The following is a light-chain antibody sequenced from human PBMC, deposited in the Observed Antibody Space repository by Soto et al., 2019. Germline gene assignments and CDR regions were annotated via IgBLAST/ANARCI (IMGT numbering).Light chain of an antibody. V-gene: IGKV3-15*01. CDR3: NQYNGWPRT. J-gene: IGKJ1*01. Sequence: ETVMTQSPATLSVSPGEGATLSCRASQSVSSNLVWYQHKPGQAPRLLIYGAYTRATDIQARFSGSGSGTEFTLTITSLQSEDFAVYYCNQYNGWPRTVGQGTKVDIK. CDR1: QSVSSN. CDR2: GAY.